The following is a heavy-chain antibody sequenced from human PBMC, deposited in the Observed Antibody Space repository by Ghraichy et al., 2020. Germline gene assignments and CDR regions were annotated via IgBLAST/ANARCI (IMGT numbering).Heavy chain of an antibody. V-gene: IGHV4-59*01. Sequence: SETLSLTCTVSGGSISGYYWSWLRQPPGKEMEWIGYMYYSGSTNFNPSLKSRVTISLDTSQNQFSLSLISVTAADTAVYYCARGRSGGIGYFDYWGQGTLVTVSS. D-gene: IGHD2-15*01. CDR1: GGSISGYY. J-gene: IGHJ4*02. CDR3: ARGRSGGIGYFDY. CDR2: MYYSGST.